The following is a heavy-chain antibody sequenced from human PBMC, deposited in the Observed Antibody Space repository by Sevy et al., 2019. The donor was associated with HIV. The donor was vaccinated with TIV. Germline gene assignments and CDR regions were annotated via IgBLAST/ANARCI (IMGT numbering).Heavy chain of an antibody. D-gene: IGHD2-15*01. CDR1: GYTFTGYY. Sequence: ASVKVSCKASGYTFTGYYMHWVRQAPGQGLEWMGWINPNSGGTNYAQKFQGRVTMTRETSISTAYMELSRLRSDDTAVYDCARERVYCSGGSCKPGGWFDPWGQGTLVTVSS. CDR3: ARERVYCSGGSCKPGGWFDP. V-gene: IGHV1-2*02. CDR2: INPNSGGT. J-gene: IGHJ5*02.